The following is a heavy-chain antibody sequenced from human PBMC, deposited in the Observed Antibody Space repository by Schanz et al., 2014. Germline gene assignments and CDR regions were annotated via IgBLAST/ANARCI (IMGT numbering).Heavy chain of an antibody. CDR2: INSDESVT. D-gene: IGHD4-17*01. CDR3: TRGDYGGEHTSYYYGMDV. CDR1: GFTFSRYW. Sequence: VQLVESGGGLVQPGGSLRLSCAASGFTFSRYWMHWVRQAPGKGLVWVSRINSDESVTSYADSAKGRFTISRDNAKNTLYLQMNSLRAGNTAVYYCTRGDYGGEHTSYYYGMDVWGQGTTVTVSS. V-gene: IGHV3-74*02. J-gene: IGHJ6*02.